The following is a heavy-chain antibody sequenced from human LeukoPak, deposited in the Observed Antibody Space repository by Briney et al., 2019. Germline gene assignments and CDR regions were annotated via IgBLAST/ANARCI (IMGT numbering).Heavy chain of an antibody. D-gene: IGHD6-19*01. CDR2: INPNSGGT. V-gene: IGHV1-2*02. CDR3: ARDRVIAVAGTLLSY. Sequence: PSVKVSCKASGYTVTGYYMHWVRQAPGQGLEWMGWINPNSGGTNYAQKFQGRVTMTRDTSISTAYMELSRLRSDDTAVYYCARDRVIAVAGTLLSYWGQGTLVTVSS. CDR1: GYTVTGYY. J-gene: IGHJ4*02.